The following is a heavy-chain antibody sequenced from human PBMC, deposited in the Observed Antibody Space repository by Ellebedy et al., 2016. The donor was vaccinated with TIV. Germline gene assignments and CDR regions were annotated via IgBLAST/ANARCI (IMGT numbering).Heavy chain of an antibody. CDR2: AYYSGST. D-gene: IGHD1-26*01. Sequence: MPSETLSLTCTVSGGSVSSSSCYWGWIRQPPGKGLEWIGSAYYSGSTYYNPSLKSRVTISVDTSKNQFSLKLSSVTAADTAVYYCARQLVGATPYFDYWGQGTLVTVSS. J-gene: IGHJ4*02. V-gene: IGHV4-39*01. CDR3: ARQLVGATPYFDY. CDR1: GGSVSSSSCY.